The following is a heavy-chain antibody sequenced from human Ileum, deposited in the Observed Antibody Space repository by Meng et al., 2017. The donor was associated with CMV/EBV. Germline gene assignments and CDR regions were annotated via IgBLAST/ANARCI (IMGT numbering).Heavy chain of an antibody. D-gene: IGHD6-25*01. CDR1: GFTFRSYW. CDR3: AREMPGGAATMDF. CDR2: IEHDGRRK. J-gene: IGHJ4*02. Sequence: GESLKISCGGSGFTFRSYWMSWVRQAPGKGLEWVANIEHDGRRKFYVDSVKGRFTISRDNAKTSLYLQMDSLRVEDTGVYYCAREMPGGAATMDFWGQGTLVTVSS. V-gene: IGHV3-7*01.